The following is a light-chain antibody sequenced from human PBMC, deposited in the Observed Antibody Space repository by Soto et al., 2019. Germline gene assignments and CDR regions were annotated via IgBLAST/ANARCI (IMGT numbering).Light chain of an antibody. Sequence: HSVLTQPASVSGSPGQSITISCTGTSSDVGGYKYVSWYQQHPGKAPKLMIYEVSNRPSGVSNRFSGSKSGNTASLTISGLQAEDEADYYCSSYTTSSTPLYVFGTGTKVTVL. CDR2: EVS. CDR1: SSDVGGYKY. V-gene: IGLV2-14*01. J-gene: IGLJ1*01. CDR3: SSYTTSSTPLYV.